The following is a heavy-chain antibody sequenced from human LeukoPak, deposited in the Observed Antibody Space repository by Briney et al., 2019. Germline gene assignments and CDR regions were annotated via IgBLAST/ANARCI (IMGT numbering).Heavy chain of an antibody. J-gene: IGHJ6*02. V-gene: IGHV3-11*01. CDR2: IDRSGDTV. CDR3: GLSSISPSYYYGIDV. CDR1: GFTFSDYN. D-gene: IGHD2-2*01. Sequence: GGPLRLSCAAPGFTFSDYNRTWFRQPPGRGLAWFSYIDRSGDTVFYADSVKGRFTMSRDNAKNSLHLQMNSLRPEDSAVYYCGLSSISPSYYYGIDVWGQGTTVSVSS.